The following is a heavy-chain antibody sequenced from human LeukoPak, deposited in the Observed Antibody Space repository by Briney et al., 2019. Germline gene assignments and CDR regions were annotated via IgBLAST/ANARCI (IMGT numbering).Heavy chain of an antibody. CDR2: IIPIFGTA. D-gene: IGHD3-22*01. CDR3: ARGDSSGVYYYYMDV. V-gene: IGHV1-69*01. CDR1: GGTFSSYA. J-gene: IGHJ6*03. Sequence: SVKVSCKASGGTFSSYAISWVRQAPGQGLEWMGGIIPIFGTANYAQKFQGRVTITADESTSTAYMELSSLRSEDTAVYYCARGDSSGVYYYYMDVRGKGTTVTVSS.